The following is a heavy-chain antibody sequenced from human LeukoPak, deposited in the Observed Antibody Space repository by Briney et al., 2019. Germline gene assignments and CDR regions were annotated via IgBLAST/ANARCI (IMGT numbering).Heavy chain of an antibody. CDR2: ISSNSNYT. V-gene: IGHV3-11*06. Sequence: SGGSLRLSCAASGFTFSDYYMTWIRQAPGKGLEWISYISSNSNYTNYADSVKGRFTISRDNSKNTLYLQMNSLRAEDTAVYYCASHYSGYDSGGDAFDIWGQGTMVTVSS. D-gene: IGHD5-12*01. CDR1: GFTFSDYY. CDR3: ASHYSGYDSGGDAFDI. J-gene: IGHJ3*02.